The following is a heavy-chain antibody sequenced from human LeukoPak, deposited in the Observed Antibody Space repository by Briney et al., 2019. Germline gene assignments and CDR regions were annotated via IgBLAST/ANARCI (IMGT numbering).Heavy chain of an antibody. V-gene: IGHV4-59*12. J-gene: IGHJ5*02. CDR2: IYYSGST. D-gene: IGHD5-12*01. CDR3: ARAVATARRNWFDP. Sequence: PSETLSLTCTVSGGSISSYYWSWIRQPPGKGLEWIGYIYYSGSTNYNPSLKSRVTMSVDTSKNQFSLKLSSVTAADTAVYYCARAVATARRNWFDPWGQGTLVTVSS. CDR1: GGSISSYY.